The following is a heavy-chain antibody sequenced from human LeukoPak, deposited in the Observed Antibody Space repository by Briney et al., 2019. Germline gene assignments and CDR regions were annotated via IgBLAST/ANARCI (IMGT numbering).Heavy chain of an antibody. CDR1: GGSISSYY. CDR3: AREADYYDSSGYYYAGGVRWFDP. Sequence: SETLSLTCTVSGGSISSYYWSWIRQPPGKGLEWIGYIYYSGSTNYNPSLKSRVTISVDTSKNQFSLKLSSVTAADTAVYYCAREADYYDSSGYYYAGGVRWFDPWGQGTLVTVSS. D-gene: IGHD3-22*01. V-gene: IGHV4-59*01. CDR2: IYYSGST. J-gene: IGHJ5*02.